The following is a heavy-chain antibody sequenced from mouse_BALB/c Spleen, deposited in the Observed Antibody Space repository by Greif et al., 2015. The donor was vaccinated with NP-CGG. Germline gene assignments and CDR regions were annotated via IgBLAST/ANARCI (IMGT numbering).Heavy chain of an antibody. J-gene: IGHJ3*01. CDR2: IVPANDNT. CDR1: GFNIKDTY. V-gene: IGHV14-3*02. Sequence: VQLKESGAEVVKPGASVKLSCTASGFNIKDTYMTWVKQRPEQGLEWIGRIVPANDNTKYDPKFQGKATITADTSSNTACLQLSSLTSEDTAVYYCATYCYDSSGFAYWGQGTLVTVSA. CDR3: ATYCYDSSGFAY. D-gene: IGHD1-1*01.